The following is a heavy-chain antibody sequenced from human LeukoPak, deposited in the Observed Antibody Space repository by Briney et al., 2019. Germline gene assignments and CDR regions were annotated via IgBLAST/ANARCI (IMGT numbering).Heavy chain of an antibody. CDR1: GGSISSYY. V-gene: IGHV4-59*01. CDR3: ARGTEASDTLDI. CDR2: IYYSGST. J-gene: IGHJ3*02. D-gene: IGHD1-26*01. Sequence: PSETLSLTCTVSGGSISSYYWSWIRQPPGKGLEWIGYIYYSGSTNYNPSLKSRVTISVDTSKNQFSLKLSSVTAADTAVYYCARGTEASDTLDIWGQGTMVTVSS.